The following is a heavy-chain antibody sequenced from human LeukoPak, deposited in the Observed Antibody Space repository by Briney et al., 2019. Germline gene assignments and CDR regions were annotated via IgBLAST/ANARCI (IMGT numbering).Heavy chain of an antibody. D-gene: IGHD1-26*01. CDR3: ARDSGSYGGDNYFDY. CDR2: ISAYNGNT. V-gene: IGHV1-18*01. CDR1: GYTFTSYG. Sequence: ASVKVSCKASGYTFTSYGISWVRQAPGQGLEWMGWISAYNGNTNYAQKLQGRVTMTTDTSTSTAYMELRSLRSDGTAVYYCARDSGSYGGDNYFDYWGQGTLVTVSS. J-gene: IGHJ4*02.